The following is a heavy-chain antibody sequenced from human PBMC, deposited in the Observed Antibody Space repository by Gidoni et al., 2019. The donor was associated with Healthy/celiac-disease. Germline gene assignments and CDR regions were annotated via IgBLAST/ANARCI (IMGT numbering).Heavy chain of an antibody. CDR1: GFTFCRYA. J-gene: IGHJ6*02. Sequence: EVQLLESGGGLVEPGGSMRLSCAASGFTFCRYAMGRVRPASGKGLGWVSAIGGSGGRTYYADSVKGRFTISRDNSKNTLYLQMNSLRAEDTAVYYCAKDRKAQNAYDPMDVWGQGTTVTVSS. D-gene: IGHD3-16*01. CDR3: AKDRKAQNAYDPMDV. V-gene: IGHV3-23*01. CDR2: IGGSGGRT.